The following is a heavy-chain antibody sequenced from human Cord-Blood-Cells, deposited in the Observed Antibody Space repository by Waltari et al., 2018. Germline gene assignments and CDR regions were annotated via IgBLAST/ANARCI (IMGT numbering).Heavy chain of an antibody. D-gene: IGHD6-13*01. V-gene: IGHV4-34*01. CDR2: IKHSGST. CDR1: GGSFSGYY. J-gene: IGHJ4*02. Sequence: QVQLQQWGAGLLKHSETLSLTCAVYGGSFSGYYWTWIRQPQGKGLEWIGEIKHSGSTNYNPSLKSRVTISVDTSKNRFSLKLSSVTAADTAVYYCARGVGSSWSYYFDYWGQGTLVTVSS. CDR3: ARGVGSSWSYYFDY.